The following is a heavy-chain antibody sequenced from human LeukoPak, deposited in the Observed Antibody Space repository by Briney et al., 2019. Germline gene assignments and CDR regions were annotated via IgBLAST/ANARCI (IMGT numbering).Heavy chain of an antibody. V-gene: IGHV4-34*01. CDR3: ARGRYYDFWSGYRASRKTSYSYMDV. Sequence: SETLSLTCAVYGGSFSGYYWSWIRQPPGKGLEWIGEINHSGSTNYNPSLKSRVTISVDTSKNQFSLTLSSVTAADTAVYSCARGRYYDFWSGYRASRKTSYSYMDVWGKGTTVTVSS. CDR1: GGSFSGYY. J-gene: IGHJ6*03. D-gene: IGHD3-3*01. CDR2: INHSGST.